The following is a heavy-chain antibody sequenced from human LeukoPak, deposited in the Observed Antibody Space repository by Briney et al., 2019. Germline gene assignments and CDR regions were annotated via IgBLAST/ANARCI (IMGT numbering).Heavy chain of an antibody. D-gene: IGHD2/OR15-2a*01. CDR2: IGPHSTFT. J-gene: IGHJ4*02. V-gene: IGHV1-2*02. Sequence: ASMKVSCKSSGFTFTDHYIHWVRQGPGQGLEGMGYIGPHSTFTSSPQEFQGRVTMTRDASMSTAYMELTRLTSDDTAVYYCVREGEGPLSKDFDYWGQGTLVTVSS. CDR3: VREGEGPLSKDFDY. CDR1: GFTFTDHY.